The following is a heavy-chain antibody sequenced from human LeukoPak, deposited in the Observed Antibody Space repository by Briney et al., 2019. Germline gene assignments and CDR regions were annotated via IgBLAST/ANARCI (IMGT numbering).Heavy chain of an antibody. V-gene: IGHV3-73*01. D-gene: IGHD3-9*01. Sequence: GGSLRLSCAASGFSVSGSSVHWVRQASGKGLEWVGRVRSKADNYATAYSASVQGRFTVSRDDSKNTAYLQMNSLKPEDTAIYYCATFEWGSSPNWGQGSRVTVSS. CDR1: GFSVSGSS. J-gene: IGHJ4*02. CDR2: VRSKADNYAT. CDR3: ATFEWGSSPN.